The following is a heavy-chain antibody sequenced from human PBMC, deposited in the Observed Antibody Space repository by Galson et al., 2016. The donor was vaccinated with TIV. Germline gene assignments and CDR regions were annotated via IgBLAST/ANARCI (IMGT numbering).Heavy chain of an antibody. V-gene: IGHV3-66*02. Sequence: SLRLSCAASGFPVSDNYMTWVRRAPGKGLEWVSIIRTGGNTNYADSVRGRFTISRDNAKNTVYLQMSRLRAEDAAVYYCARERRHCDNECFLQYYYGMDVWGQGTTVTVSS. D-gene: IGHD3-3*01. CDR1: GFPVSDNY. CDR2: IRTGGNT. J-gene: IGHJ6*02. CDR3: ARERRHCDNECFLQYYYGMDV.